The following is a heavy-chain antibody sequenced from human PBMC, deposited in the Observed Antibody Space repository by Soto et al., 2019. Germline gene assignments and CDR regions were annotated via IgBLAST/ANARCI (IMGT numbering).Heavy chain of an antibody. CDR3: ARNVVWYFEL. D-gene: IGHD2-15*01. Sequence: QMQLVEAGGGVVQPGRSLTLSCAASGFTFSSYGMHWVRQAPGKGLEWGAIIWYEGSNQYYGDSVKGRFTISRDNAKNMGYLQMSSRRADDTAGYYGARNVVWYFELWGRGTLVTVAS. CDR1: GFTFSSYG. J-gene: IGHJ2*01. CDR2: IWYEGSNQ. V-gene: IGHV3-33*01.